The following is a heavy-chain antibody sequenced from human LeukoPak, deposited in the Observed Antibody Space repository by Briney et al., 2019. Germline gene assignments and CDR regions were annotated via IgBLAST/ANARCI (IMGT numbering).Heavy chain of an antibody. Sequence: SVKVSCKASGGTFSSYAISWMRQAHGQGLEWMGGIIPIFGTANYAQKFQGRVTITTDESTSTAYMELSSLRSEDTAVYYCARDLDGDTTFDYWGQGTLVTVSS. J-gene: IGHJ4*02. CDR1: GGTFSSYA. D-gene: IGHD4-17*01. CDR3: ARDLDGDTTFDY. V-gene: IGHV1-69*05. CDR2: IIPIFGTA.